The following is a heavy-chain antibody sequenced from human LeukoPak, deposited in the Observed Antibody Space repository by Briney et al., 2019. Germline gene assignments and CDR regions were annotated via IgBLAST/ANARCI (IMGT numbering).Heavy chain of an antibody. J-gene: IGHJ4*02. CDR2: ISGSDGST. CDR1: ALTFSTYA. D-gene: IGHD5-18*01. CDR3: AKGRTGYSYGYGIDY. V-gene: IGHV3-23*01. Sequence: GGSLRLSCAASALTFSTYAMTWVRQAPGKGLEWVSAISGSDGSTYYANSVKGRFTISRDNSKNTLYLQMNSLRAEDTAVYYCAKGRTGYSYGYGIDYWGQGTLVTVSS.